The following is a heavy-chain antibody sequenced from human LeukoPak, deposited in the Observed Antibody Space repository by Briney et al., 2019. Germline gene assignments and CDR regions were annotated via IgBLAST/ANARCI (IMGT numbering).Heavy chain of an antibody. J-gene: IGHJ4*02. D-gene: IGHD2-15*01. CDR2: IWYDGSNK. CDR3: ARAHRYCSGGSCYSVPDY. V-gene: IGHV3-33*01. CDR1: GFTFSSYG. Sequence: PGGSLRLFCAASGFTFSSYGMHWVRQAPGKGLEWVAVIWYDGSNKYYADSVKGRFTISRDNSKNTLYLQMNSLRAEDTAVYYCARAHRYCSGGSCYSVPDYWGQGTLVTVSS.